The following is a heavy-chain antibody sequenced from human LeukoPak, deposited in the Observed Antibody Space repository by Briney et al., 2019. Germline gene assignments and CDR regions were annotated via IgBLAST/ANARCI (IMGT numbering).Heavy chain of an antibody. Sequence: ASVKVSCKASGGIFSSYAISWVRQAPGQGLEWMGGIIPIFGTANYAQKFQGRVTITADESTSTAYMELSSLRSEDTAVYYCLTLSGSHRRPYWGQGTLVTVSS. J-gene: IGHJ4*02. CDR3: LTLSGSHRRPY. CDR1: GGIFSSYA. D-gene: IGHD3-22*01. V-gene: IGHV1-69*01. CDR2: IIPIFGTA.